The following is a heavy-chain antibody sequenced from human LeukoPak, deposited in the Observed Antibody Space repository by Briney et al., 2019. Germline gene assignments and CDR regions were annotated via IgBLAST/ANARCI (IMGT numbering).Heavy chain of an antibody. Sequence: GGSPRLSCAASGFAFSSYAMHWVRQAPGKGLEWVAVISYDGSNKYYADSVKGRFTISRDNSKNTLYLQMNSLRAGDTAVYYCARPETAAGTGYYYMDVWGKGTTVTVSS. CDR3: ARPETAAGTGYYYMDV. CDR2: ISYDGSNK. CDR1: GFAFSSYA. D-gene: IGHD6-13*01. J-gene: IGHJ6*03. V-gene: IGHV3-30*04.